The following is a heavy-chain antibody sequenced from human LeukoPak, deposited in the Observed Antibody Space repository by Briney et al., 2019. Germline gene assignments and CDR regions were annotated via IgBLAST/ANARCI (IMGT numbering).Heavy chain of an antibody. Sequence: SETLSLTCTVSGGSISSSSYYWGWIRQPPGKGLEWTGSIYYSGSTYYNPSLKSRVTISVDTSKNQFSLKLSSVTAADTAVYYCAREIQLYYYYMDVWGKGTTVTISS. D-gene: IGHD4-11*01. CDR2: IYYSGST. CDR1: GGSISSSSYY. V-gene: IGHV4-39*01. J-gene: IGHJ6*03. CDR3: AREIQLYYYYMDV.